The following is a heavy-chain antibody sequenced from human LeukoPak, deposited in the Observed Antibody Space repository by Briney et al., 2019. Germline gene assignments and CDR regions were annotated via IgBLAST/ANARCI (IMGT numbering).Heavy chain of an antibody. CDR2: ISGSGGST. D-gene: IGHD1-26*01. J-gene: IGHJ5*02. Sequence: PGGSLRLSCAASGFTFSSYAMSWVRQAPGKGLGWVSAISGSGGSTYYADSVKGRFTISRDNSKNTLYLQMNSLRAEDTAVYYCAKVPTSSGPQGWFDPWGQGTLVTVSS. CDR1: GFTFSSYA. V-gene: IGHV3-23*01. CDR3: AKVPTSSGPQGWFDP.